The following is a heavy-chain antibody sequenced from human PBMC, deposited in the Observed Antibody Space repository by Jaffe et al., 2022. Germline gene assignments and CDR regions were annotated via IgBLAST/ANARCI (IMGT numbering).Heavy chain of an antibody. V-gene: IGHV4-59*01. CDR2: IYYSGST. J-gene: IGHJ5*02. CDR3: ARGDGITMVQGVIIMEYNWFDP. D-gene: IGHD3-10*01. CDR1: GGSISSYY. Sequence: QVQLQESGPGLVKPSETLSLTCTVSGGSISSYYWSWIRQPPGKGLEWIGYIYYSGSTNYNPSLKSRVTISVDTSKNQFSLKLSSVTAADTAVYYCARGDGITMVQGVIIMEYNWFDPWGQGTLVTVSS.